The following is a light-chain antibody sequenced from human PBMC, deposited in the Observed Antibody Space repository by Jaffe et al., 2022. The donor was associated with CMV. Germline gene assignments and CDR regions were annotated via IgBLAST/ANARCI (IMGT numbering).Light chain of an antibody. CDR2: DAS. J-gene: IGKJ5*01. V-gene: IGKV3-11*01. Sequence: EIVLTQSPATLSLSPGERATLSCRASQSIFTYLAWYQQKPGQAPRLLMYDASTRATGIPARFSGSGSGTDFTLTISSLEPEDFAIYYCQQRSNWPTFGQGTRLDI. CDR3: QQRSNWPT. CDR1: QSIFTY.